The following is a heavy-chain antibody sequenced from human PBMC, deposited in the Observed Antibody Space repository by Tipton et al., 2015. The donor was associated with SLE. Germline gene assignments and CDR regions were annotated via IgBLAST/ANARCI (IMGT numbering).Heavy chain of an antibody. CDR1: GGSISSSSYH. CDR3: ARMTTEIDY. Sequence: TLSLTCTVSGGSISSSSYHWGWIRQPPGKGLEWIANIHYSGSTYYKSSLKSRVTISIDTSKNQFSLKLSSVTAADSAVYYCARMTTEIDYWGQGTLVTVSS. CDR2: IHYSGST. D-gene: IGHD4-17*01. J-gene: IGHJ4*02. V-gene: IGHV4-39*07.